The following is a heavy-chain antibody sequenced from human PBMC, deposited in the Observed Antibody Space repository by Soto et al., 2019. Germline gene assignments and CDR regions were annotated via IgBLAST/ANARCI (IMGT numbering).Heavy chain of an antibody. Sequence: EVQVVESGGGLVKPGGSLRLSCAASGFTFSSSDMNWVRQAPGKGLEWVSSIDTGTRHVYYADSVRGRFTISWDDAKNSLYLQMNSLRVEDTALYYCARRTVTTYHYFDYWGQGTLVTVSS. CDR3: ARRTVTTYHYFDY. J-gene: IGHJ4*02. CDR2: IDTGTRHV. V-gene: IGHV3-21*01. CDR1: GFTFSSSD. D-gene: IGHD4-17*01.